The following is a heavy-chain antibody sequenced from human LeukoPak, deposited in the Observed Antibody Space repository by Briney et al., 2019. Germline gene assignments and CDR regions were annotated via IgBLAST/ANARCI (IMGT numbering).Heavy chain of an antibody. CDR1: GYTFTSYD. CDR2: INPSGGST. CDR3: ARGSRASGGPSWQRPDY. J-gene: IGHJ4*02. Sequence: GASVKVSCKASGYTFTSYDINWVRQATGQGLEWMGIINPSGGSTSYAQKFQGRVTMTRDTSTSTVYMELSSLRSEDTAVYYCARGSRASGGPSWQRPDYWGQGTLVTVSS. V-gene: IGHV1-46*01. D-gene: IGHD2-15*01.